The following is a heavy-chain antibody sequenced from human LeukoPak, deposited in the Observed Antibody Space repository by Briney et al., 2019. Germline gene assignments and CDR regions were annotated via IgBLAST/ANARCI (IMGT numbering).Heavy chain of an antibody. J-gene: IGHJ4*02. D-gene: IGHD4-17*01. V-gene: IGHV1-2*02. Sequence: ASVKVSCKASGYTFTGYYMHWVRQAPGQGLEWIGWINPNSGGTNYAQKFQGRVTMTRDTSISTAYMELSRLRSDDTAVYYCAREMTTVAYYFDYWGQGTLVTVSS. CDR2: INPNSGGT. CDR1: GYTFTGYY. CDR3: AREMTTVAYYFDY.